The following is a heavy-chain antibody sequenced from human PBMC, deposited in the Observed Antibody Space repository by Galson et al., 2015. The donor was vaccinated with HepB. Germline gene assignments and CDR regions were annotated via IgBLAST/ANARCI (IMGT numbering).Heavy chain of an antibody. D-gene: IGHD4-17*01. CDR1: GGTFSSYA. CDR3: ARDRYDYGDSNNYYYYYMDV. V-gene: IGHV1-69*10. J-gene: IGHJ6*03. CDR2: IIPILGIA. Sequence: SVKVSCKASGGTFSSYAISWVRQAPGQGLEWMGGIIPILGIANYAQKFQGRVTITADKSTSTAYMELSSLRSEDTAVYYCARDRYDYGDSNNYYYYYMDVWGKGTTVTVSS.